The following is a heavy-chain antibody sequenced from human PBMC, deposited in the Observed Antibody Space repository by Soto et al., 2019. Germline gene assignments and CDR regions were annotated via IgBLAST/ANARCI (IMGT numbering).Heavy chain of an antibody. V-gene: IGHV4-30-4*01. Sequence: SETLSLTCTVSGGSISSGDYYWSWIRQPPGKGLEWIGYIYYSGSTYYNPSLKSRVTISLDTSKNQFSLKLSSVTAADTAVYYCARMGIAVAGNFDYWGQGTLVTVSS. D-gene: IGHD6-19*01. CDR1: GGSISSGDYY. CDR3: ARMGIAVAGNFDY. CDR2: IYYSGST. J-gene: IGHJ4*02.